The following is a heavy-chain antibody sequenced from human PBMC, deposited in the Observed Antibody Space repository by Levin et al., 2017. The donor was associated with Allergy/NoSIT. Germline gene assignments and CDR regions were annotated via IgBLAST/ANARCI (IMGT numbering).Heavy chain of an antibody. J-gene: IGHJ4*02. CDR3: VMVVAATLSFDY. Sequence: SQTLSLTCAVYGGSFSGYYWSWIRKPPGKGLEWIGEINHSGSTNYNPSLKSRVTISVDTSKNQFSLKLSSVTAADTAVYYCVMVVAATLSFDYWGQGTLVTVSS. V-gene: IGHV4-34*01. CDR1: GGSFSGYY. D-gene: IGHD2-15*01. CDR2: INHSGST.